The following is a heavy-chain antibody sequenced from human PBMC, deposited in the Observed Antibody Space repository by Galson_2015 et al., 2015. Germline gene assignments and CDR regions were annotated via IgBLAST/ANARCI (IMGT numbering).Heavy chain of an antibody. Sequence: SLRLSCAASGFTFSSYGMHWVRQAPGKGLEWVAVIWYDGSNKYYADSVKGRFTISRDNSKNTLYLQMNSLRAEDTAVYYCARTPYSTMGGAFDIWGQRTMVTVSS. CDR2: IWYDGSNK. CDR3: ARTPYSTMGGAFDI. CDR1: GFTFSSYG. V-gene: IGHV3-33*01. D-gene: IGHD6-13*01. J-gene: IGHJ3*02.